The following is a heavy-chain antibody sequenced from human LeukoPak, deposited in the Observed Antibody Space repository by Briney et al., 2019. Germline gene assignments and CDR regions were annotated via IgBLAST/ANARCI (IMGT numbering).Heavy chain of an antibody. V-gene: IGHV3-7*01. CDR1: GFTFSSYW. J-gene: IGHJ4*02. Sequence: GGSLRLSCAASGFTFSSYWMSWVRQAPGKGLEWVANIKQDGSEKYYVDSVKGRFTISRDNAKNSLYLQMNSLRAEDTAVYYCARRWWQQLVVTLFDYWGQGTLVTVSS. D-gene: IGHD6-13*01. CDR2: IKQDGSEK. CDR3: ARRWWQQLVVTLFDY.